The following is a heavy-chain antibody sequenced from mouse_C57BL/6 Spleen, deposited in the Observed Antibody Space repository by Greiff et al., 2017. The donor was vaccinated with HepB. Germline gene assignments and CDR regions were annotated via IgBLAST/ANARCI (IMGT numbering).Heavy chain of an antibody. J-gene: IGHJ3*01. CDR1: GFTFSSYA. CDR3: AREGYDAGFAY. D-gene: IGHD2-2*01. V-gene: IGHV5-4*01. Sequence: EVKLQESGGGLVKPGGSLKLSCAASGFTFSSYAMSWVRQTPEKRLEWVATISDGGSYTYYPDNVKGRFTISRDNAKNNLYLQMSHLKSEDTAMYYCAREGYDAGFAYWGQGTLVTVSA. CDR2: ISDGGSYT.